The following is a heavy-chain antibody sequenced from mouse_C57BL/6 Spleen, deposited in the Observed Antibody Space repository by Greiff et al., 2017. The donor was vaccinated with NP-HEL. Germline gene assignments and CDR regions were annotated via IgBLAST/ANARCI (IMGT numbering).Heavy chain of an antibody. Sequence: VQLQQSGTVLARPGASVKMSCKTSGYTFTSYWMHWVKQRPGQGLEWIGAIYPGNSDTSYHQKFKGKAKLTAVTSTSTAYMELSSLTNEASAVYYCTRVYYGCSKDYFDYWGQGTTLTVSS. V-gene: IGHV1-5*01. D-gene: IGHD1-1*01. CDR1: GYTFTSYW. CDR2: IYPGNSDT. CDR3: TRVYYGCSKDYFDY. J-gene: IGHJ2*01.